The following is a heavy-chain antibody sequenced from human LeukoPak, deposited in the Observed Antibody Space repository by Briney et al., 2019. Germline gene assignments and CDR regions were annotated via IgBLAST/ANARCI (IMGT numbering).Heavy chain of an antibody. V-gene: IGHV3-21*01. D-gene: IGHD3-9*01. CDR3: ARDPYDILTGHTYYFDY. CDR2: LSSSSNYI. J-gene: IGHJ4*02. Sequence: GSLRLSCGASGFTFSSYSMNWVRQAPGKGLEWVSSLSSSSNYIFYADSVKGRFTISRDNARNSLYLQMNSLRAEDTAMYYCARDPYDILTGHTYYFDYWGQGTLVTVSS. CDR1: GFTFSSYS.